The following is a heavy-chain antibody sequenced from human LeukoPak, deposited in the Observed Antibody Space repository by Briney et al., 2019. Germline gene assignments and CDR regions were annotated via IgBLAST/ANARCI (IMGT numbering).Heavy chain of an antibody. CDR2: INHSGST. CDR3: ARVKSGYSGYDLYYYYYMDV. J-gene: IGHJ6*03. CDR1: GGSFSGYY. Sequence: SETLSLTCAVYGGSFSGYYWSWIRQPPGKGLEWIGEINHSGSTNYNPSLKSRVTISVDTSENQFSLKLSSVTAADTAVYYCARVKSGYSGYDLYYYYYMDVWGKGTTVTISS. D-gene: IGHD5-12*01. V-gene: IGHV4-34*01.